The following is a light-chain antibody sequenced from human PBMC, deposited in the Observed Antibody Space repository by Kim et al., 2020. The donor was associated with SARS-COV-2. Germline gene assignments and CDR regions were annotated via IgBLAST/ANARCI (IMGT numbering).Light chain of an antibody. J-gene: IGKJ2*01. CDR3: QQYGSSPYT. CDR2: GAS. Sequence: EIVLTQSPGTLSLSPGERATLSCRASQSVSSSYLAWYQQRPGQAPRLLIYGASSRATDIPDRFTDSGSGTDFTLTISRLEPEDFAVYYCQQYGSSPYTFGQGTKLEI. CDR1: QSVSSSY. V-gene: IGKV3-20*01.